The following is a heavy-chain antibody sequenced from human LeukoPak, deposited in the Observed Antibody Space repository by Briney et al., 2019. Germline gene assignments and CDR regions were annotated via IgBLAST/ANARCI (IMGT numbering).Heavy chain of an antibody. CDR3: ARRLGGNVDY. CDR1: GYTFTSYY. V-gene: IGHV5-51*01. CDR2: IYPGDSDT. J-gene: IGHJ4*02. D-gene: IGHD2-15*01. Sequence: KVSCKASGYTFTSYYMHWVRQMPGKGLEWMGIIYPGDSDTRYSPSFQGQVTISADKSISTAYLQWSSLKASDTAMYYCARRLGGNVDYWGQGTLVTVSS.